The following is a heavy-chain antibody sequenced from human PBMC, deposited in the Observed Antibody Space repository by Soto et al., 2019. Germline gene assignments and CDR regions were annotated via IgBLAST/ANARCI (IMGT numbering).Heavy chain of an antibody. CDR2: IVVSSDA. J-gene: IGHJ4*02. V-gene: IGHV3-23*01. CDR3: AKNYFFDS. CDR1: GFTFSSYA. Sequence: GGSLRLSCAASGFTFSSYAMSWARQAPGKGLEWVSSIVVSSDAYYADSVKGRFTISRDNSRNTLYLQMNSLRAEDTALYYCAKNYFFDSWGQGTLVTVSS.